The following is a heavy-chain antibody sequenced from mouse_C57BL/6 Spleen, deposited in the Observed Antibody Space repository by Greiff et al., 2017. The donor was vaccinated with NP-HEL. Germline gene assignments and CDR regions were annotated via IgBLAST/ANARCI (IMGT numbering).Heavy chain of an antibody. Sequence: QVHVKQSGAELVKPGASVKLSCKASGYTSTEYTIHWVKQRSGQGLEWIGWFYPGSGSIKYNEKFKDKATLTADKSSSTVYMELSRLTSEDSAVYFCARHEERYYYGSPDYWGQGTTLTVSS. CDR1: GYTSTEYT. D-gene: IGHD1-1*01. CDR2: FYPGSGSI. CDR3: ARHEERYYYGSPDY. J-gene: IGHJ2*01. V-gene: IGHV1-62-2*01.